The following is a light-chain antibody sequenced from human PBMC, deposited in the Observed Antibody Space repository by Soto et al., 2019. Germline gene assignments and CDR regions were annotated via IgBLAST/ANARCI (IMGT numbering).Light chain of an antibody. CDR3: AAWYDSLNGYV. V-gene: IGLV1-36*01. CDR2: YDD. J-gene: IGLJ1*01. CDR1: SSNIGNNA. Sequence: QSVLTQPPSVSDAPRQRVTISCSGSSSNIGNNAVNWYQQLPGKAPKLLIYYDDLLPSGVSDRFSGSKSGTSASLAISGLQSEDEADYYCAAWYDSLNGYVFGTGTKLTVL.